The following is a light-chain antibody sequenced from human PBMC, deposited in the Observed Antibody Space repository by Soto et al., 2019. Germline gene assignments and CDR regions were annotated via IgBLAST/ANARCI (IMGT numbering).Light chain of an antibody. CDR3: QQYNNWPPPWT. CDR1: QSVSSN. J-gene: IGKJ1*01. Sequence: VITQKPTALYVSPGERATLSCRASQSVSSNLAWYQQKPGQAPRLLIYGASTRATGIPARFSGSGSGTEFTLTISSLQSEDFAVYYCQQYNNWPPPWTFGQGTKVDIK. V-gene: IGKV3-15*01. CDR2: GAS.